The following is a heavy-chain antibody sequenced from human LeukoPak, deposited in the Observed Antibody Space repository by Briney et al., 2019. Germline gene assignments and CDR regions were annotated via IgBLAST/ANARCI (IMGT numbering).Heavy chain of an antibody. CDR1: GYTFTDYY. CDR3: ARSRTATGHFDY. J-gene: IGHJ4*02. V-gene: IGHV1-2*04. CDR2: INPNSGGT. Sequence: ASMKASCKASGYTFTDYYMHWVRQAPGQGLEWMGWINPNSGGTRYAQKFQDSVTMTRDTSISTAYMELSRLRSDDTAVYYCARSRTATGHFDYWGQGTLVTVSS. D-gene: IGHD1-1*01.